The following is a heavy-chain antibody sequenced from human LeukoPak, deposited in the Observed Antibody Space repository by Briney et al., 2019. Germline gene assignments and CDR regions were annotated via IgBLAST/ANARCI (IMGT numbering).Heavy chain of an antibody. CDR3: TRTMVVTPTSEFDY. V-gene: IGHV3-49*03. Sequence: GGSLRLSCTASGFTFGDYAMSWFRQAPGKGLEWVGFIRSKAYGGTTEYAASVKGGFTISRDDSKSIAYLQMNSLKTEDTAVYYCTRTMVVTPTSEFDYWGQGTLVTVSS. CDR1: GFTFGDYA. J-gene: IGHJ4*02. CDR2: IRSKAYGGTT. D-gene: IGHD2-21*02.